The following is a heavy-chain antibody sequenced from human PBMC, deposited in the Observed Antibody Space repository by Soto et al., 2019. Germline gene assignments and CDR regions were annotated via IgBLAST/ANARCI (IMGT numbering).Heavy chain of an antibody. CDR2: IDPSDSYT. J-gene: IGHJ6*02. CDR1: GYSFTSYW. D-gene: IGHD5-18*01. CDR3: ASVDTAMTDYGMDV. Sequence: PGESLKISCKGSGYSFTSYWISWVRQMPGKGLEWMGRIDPSDSYTNYSPSFQGHVTISADKSISTAYLQWSSLKASDTAMYYCASVDTAMTDYGMDVWGQGTTVTSP. V-gene: IGHV5-10-1*01.